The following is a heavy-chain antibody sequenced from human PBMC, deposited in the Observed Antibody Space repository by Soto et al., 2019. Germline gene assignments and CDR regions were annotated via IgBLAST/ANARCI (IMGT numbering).Heavy chain of an antibody. CDR1: GDSIRRGDM. CDR3: ARIVYCGGDCFSFDY. V-gene: IGHV4-4*02. D-gene: IGHD2-21*02. J-gene: IGHJ4*02. Sequence: SETLSLTCAVSGDSIRRGDMCTWGRQPPGERLVWIGEIFHSGTTNYNPSLKSRVIISVDKSKTQFSLKLSSVSAADTAVYYCARIVYCGGDCFSFDYWGQGTLVTVSS. CDR2: IFHSGTT.